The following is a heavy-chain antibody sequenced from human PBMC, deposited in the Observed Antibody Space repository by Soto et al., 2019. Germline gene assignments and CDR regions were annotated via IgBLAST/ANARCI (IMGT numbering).Heavy chain of an antibody. V-gene: IGHV4-4*02. D-gene: IGHD3-10*01. CDR1: GGSISSSNW. Sequence: SETLSLTCAVSGGSISSSNWWSWVRQPPGKGLEWIGEIYHSGSTNYNPSLKSRVTISVDKSKNQFSLKLSSVTAADTAVYYCARDQRAKGSGSYSSQNYHYGMDVWGQGTTVTVSS. CDR2: IYHSGST. J-gene: IGHJ6*02. CDR3: ARDQRAKGSGSYSSQNYHYGMDV.